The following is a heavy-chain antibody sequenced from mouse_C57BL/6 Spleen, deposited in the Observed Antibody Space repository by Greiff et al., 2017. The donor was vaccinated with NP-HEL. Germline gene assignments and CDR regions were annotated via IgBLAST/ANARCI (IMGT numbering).Heavy chain of an antibody. CDR2: IDPSDSYT. D-gene: IGHD1-1*01. CDR1: GYTFTSYW. J-gene: IGHJ2*01. V-gene: IGHV1-59*01. Sequence: QVQLQQPGAELVRPGTSVKLSCKASGYTFTSYWMHWVKQRPGQGLEWIGVIDPSDSYTNYNQKFKGKATLTVDTSSSTAYMQLSSLTSEDSAVYYCAREGAYYYGSSYDFDYWGQGTTLTVSS. CDR3: AREGAYYYGSSYDFDY.